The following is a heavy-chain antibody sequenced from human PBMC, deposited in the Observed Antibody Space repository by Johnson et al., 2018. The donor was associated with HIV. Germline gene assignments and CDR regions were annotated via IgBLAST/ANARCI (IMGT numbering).Heavy chain of an antibody. CDR3: ARAMYYDDSVCYLIRPWAFDV. J-gene: IGHJ3*01. Sequence: QVQLVESGGGLIQPGGSLRLSCAASGFTFSSYAMHWVRQAPGNGLEWVAVISYDGSNKYYADSVKGRFTVSTDNAKNSLYLQMNSLRTEDTALYYCARAMYYDDSVCYLIRPWAFDVWGQGTVVTVSS. CDR1: GFTFSSYA. CDR2: ISYDGSNK. V-gene: IGHV3-30-3*01. D-gene: IGHD3-22*01.